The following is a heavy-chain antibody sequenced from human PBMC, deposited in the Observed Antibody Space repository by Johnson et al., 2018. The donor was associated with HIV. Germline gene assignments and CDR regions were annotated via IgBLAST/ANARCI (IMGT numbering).Heavy chain of an antibody. Sequence: QVQLVESGGGVVQPGRSPRLSCAASGFTFSTFGMHWVRQAPGKGLEWVAFIRYDGSDKYYGDSVKGRFTISRDNSKNTLYLQMNSLRTEDTAMYYCAKGQSSGYPKDAFDIWGRGTIVIVSS. D-gene: IGHD3-22*01. CDR1: GFTFSTFG. V-gene: IGHV3-30*02. CDR3: AKGQSSGYPKDAFDI. J-gene: IGHJ3*02. CDR2: IRYDGSDK.